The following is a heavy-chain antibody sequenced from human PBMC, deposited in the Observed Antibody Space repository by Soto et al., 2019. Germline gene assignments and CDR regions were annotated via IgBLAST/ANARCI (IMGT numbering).Heavy chain of an antibody. V-gene: IGHV6-1*01. Sequence: SQTLSLTCAISGDSVSSNSAAWNWIRQSPSRGLEWLGRTYYRSKWYNDYAVSVKSRITINPDTSKNQFSLQLNSVTPEERAVYYCASGPKGWQPDCWFDPWGQGTLVTVSS. D-gene: IGHD2-21*01. CDR1: GDSVSSNSAA. CDR2: TYYRSKWYN. J-gene: IGHJ5*02. CDR3: ASGPKGWQPDCWFDP.